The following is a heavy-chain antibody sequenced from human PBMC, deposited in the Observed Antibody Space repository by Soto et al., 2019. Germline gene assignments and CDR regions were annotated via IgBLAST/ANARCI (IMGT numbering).Heavy chain of an antibody. V-gene: IGHV1-46*01. CDR3: ARDYLSSNFSLSYFDF. Sequence: ASVKVSCKASGYSFISHYIHWVRQAPGQGLEWMGFINPSGGSATLAQKFQGRVTMTRATSTSSVYMALTILRSEDAAVYFCARDYLSSNFSLSYFDFWGQGTLVTVSS. D-gene: IGHD2-2*01. CDR1: GYSFISHY. CDR2: INPSGGSA. J-gene: IGHJ4*02.